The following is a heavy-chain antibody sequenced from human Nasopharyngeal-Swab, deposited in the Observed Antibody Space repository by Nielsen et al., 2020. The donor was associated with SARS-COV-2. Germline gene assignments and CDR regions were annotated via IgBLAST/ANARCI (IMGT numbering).Heavy chain of an antibody. Sequence: ASVTVSCKSSGYAFTGYYMHWVRQAPGQGLEWMGRINPNSGGTNYAQKFQGRVTMTRDTSISTAYMELSRLRSDDTAVYYGARVLYSSGGWFDPWGQGTLVTVSS. CDR2: INPNSGGT. CDR3: ARVLYSSGGWFDP. CDR1: GYAFTGYY. J-gene: IGHJ5*02. D-gene: IGHD6-19*01. V-gene: IGHV1-2*06.